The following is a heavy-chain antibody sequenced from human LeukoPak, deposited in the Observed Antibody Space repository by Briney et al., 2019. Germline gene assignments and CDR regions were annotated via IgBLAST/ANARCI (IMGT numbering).Heavy chain of an antibody. Sequence: PSETLSLTCTVSGGSISSYYWSWIRQPPGKGLEWIGYIYNSGSTNYNPSLKSRVTISVDTSKNQFSLKLSSVTAADTAVYYCARRTRRYFDYWGQGTLVTVSS. V-gene: IGHV4-4*09. D-gene: IGHD1/OR15-1a*01. CDR1: GGSISSYY. J-gene: IGHJ4*02. CDR3: ARRTRRYFDY. CDR2: IYNSGST.